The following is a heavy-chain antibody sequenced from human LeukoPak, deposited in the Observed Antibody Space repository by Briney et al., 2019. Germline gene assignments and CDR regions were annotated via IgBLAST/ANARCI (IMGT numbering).Heavy chain of an antibody. D-gene: IGHD3-3*01. CDR3: ARVGDFGVIIRYFDY. J-gene: IGHJ4*02. Sequence: ASVKVSCKASGYTFTGYLIHWVRQTPGQGLEWMGWVNPNTGGTNYTQKFQDRVIMTRDTSTTTFFMELRRLTSDDTAVYFCARVGDFGVIIRYFDYWGQGALVTVSS. V-gene: IGHV1-2*02. CDR2: VNPNTGGT. CDR1: GYTFTGYL.